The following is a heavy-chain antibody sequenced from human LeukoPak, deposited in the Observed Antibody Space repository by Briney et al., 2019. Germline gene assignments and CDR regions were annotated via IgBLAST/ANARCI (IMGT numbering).Heavy chain of an antibody. J-gene: IGHJ4*02. CDR3: ARANSGYSGYEPNYFDY. V-gene: IGHV3-64*01. CDR2: ISSNGGSA. Sequence: PGGSLRLSCAASGFTFSSYAMHWVRQAPGKGLEYVSAISSNGGSAYYANSVKGRFTISRDNSKNTLYLQMGSLRAEDMAVYYCARANSGYSGYEPNYFDYWGQGILVTVSS. D-gene: IGHD5-12*01. CDR1: GFTFSSYA.